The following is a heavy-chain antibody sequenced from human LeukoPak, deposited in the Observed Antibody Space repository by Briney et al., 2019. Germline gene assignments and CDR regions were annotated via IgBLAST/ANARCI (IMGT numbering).Heavy chain of an antibody. CDR1: GGGFSFYG. Sequence: SVNVSCKASGGGFSFYGISWVRLGPGQGLGWVGRSYLIFGRANYSQTFPGRVRITADTSTSTAYMELSNLRSEETALYYSARDQNTAIEVVPAARPHWFDPWGQGNLVTVSS. CDR3: ARDQNTAIEVVPAARPHWFDP. D-gene: IGHD2-2*01. CDR2: SYLIFGRA. J-gene: IGHJ5*02. V-gene: IGHV1-69*04.